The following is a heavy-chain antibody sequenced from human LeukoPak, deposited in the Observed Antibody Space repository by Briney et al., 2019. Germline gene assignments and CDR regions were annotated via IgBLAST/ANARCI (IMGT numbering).Heavy chain of an antibody. CDR1: GGSINSYY. CDR2: IYNSGST. CDR3: ARSPDIYDSSGYYLYYFDY. Sequence: SETLSLTCTVSGGSINSYYWSWIRQPPGKELEWIGYIYNSGSTNYNPSLKGRVTISVDTSKNQFSMKLSSVTAADTAVYYCARSPDIYDSSGYYLYYFDYWGQGTLVTVSS. V-gene: IGHV4-4*09. D-gene: IGHD3-22*01. J-gene: IGHJ4*02.